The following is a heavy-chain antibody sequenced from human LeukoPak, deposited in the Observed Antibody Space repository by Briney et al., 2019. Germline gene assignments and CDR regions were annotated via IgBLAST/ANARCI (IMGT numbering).Heavy chain of an antibody. CDR2: INHSGST. V-gene: IGHV4-34*01. CDR1: GGSFSGYY. CDR3: ARGLPPIMITFGGVIPPSTYYFDY. J-gene: IGHJ4*02. D-gene: IGHD3-16*02. Sequence: SETLSLTCAVYGGSFSGYYWSWIRQPPGKGLGWIGEINHSGSTNYNPSLKSRVTISVDTSKNQFSLKLSSVTAADTAVYYCARGLPPIMITFGGVIPPSTYYFDYWGQGTLVTVSS.